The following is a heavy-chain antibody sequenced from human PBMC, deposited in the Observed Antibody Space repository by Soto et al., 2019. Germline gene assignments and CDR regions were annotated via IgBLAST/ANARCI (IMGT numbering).Heavy chain of an antibody. CDR1: GYTFTRYG. CDR2: INTYNGNT. J-gene: IGHJ6*02. CDR3: XXXXXXXXPSPQDV. V-gene: IGHV1-18*01. Sequence: QVQLVQSGAEVKNPGASVKVSCKASGYTFTRYGIGWARQAPGQGLEWMGWINTYNGNTNYAQNVQGRVTLTTDTSTSTAYMELRSLXSXXTAIXXXXXXXXXXXPSPQDVWGQGTTVIVSS.